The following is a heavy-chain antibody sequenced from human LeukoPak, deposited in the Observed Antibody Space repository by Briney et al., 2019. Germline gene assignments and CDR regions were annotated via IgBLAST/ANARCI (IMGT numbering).Heavy chain of an antibody. Sequence: GGSLRLSCAASGFTFSTDAMSWVRQAPGKGLKWVSAISGSGGSTYHADSVKGRFTISRDNSKNTLHLQMNSLRAEDTAVYYCAKDRTWIAEAADYWGQGTLVTVSS. V-gene: IGHV3-23*01. J-gene: IGHJ4*02. CDR1: GFTFSTDA. CDR2: ISGSGGST. D-gene: IGHD6-19*01. CDR3: AKDRTWIAEAADY.